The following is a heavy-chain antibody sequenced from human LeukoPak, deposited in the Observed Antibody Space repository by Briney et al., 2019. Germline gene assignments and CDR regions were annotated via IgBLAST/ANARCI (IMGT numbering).Heavy chain of an antibody. CDR1: GGSISSSYW. CDR3: ASAKLDYDILTGYLRRPFDY. Sequence: SETLSLTCAVSGGSISSSYWWSWIRQPPGKGLEWIGEVYHSGSTNYNLSLKSRVTISVDTSKNQFSLKLSSVTAADTAVYYCASAKLDYDILTGYLRRPFDYWGQGTLVTVSS. J-gene: IGHJ4*02. V-gene: IGHV4-4*02. CDR2: VYHSGST. D-gene: IGHD3-9*01.